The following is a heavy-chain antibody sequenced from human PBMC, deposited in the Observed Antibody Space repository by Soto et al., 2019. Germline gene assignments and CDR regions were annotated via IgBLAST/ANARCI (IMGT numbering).Heavy chain of an antibody. J-gene: IGHJ6*02. D-gene: IGHD5-18*01. CDR1: GFTLSNAW. CDR2: IKSKTDGGTT. CDR3: PTGIEQLYYYGMDV. Sequence: GGSLRLSCAASGFTLSNAWMSGVRQAPGKGLEWVGRIKSKTDGGTTGYAAPVKGRFTISREDSKNTLYLQMNSLKTEDTAVYYCPTGIEQLYYYGMDVWGQGTTVTVSS. V-gene: IGHV3-15*01.